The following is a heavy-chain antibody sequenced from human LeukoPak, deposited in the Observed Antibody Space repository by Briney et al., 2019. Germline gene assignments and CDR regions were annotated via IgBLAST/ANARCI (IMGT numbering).Heavy chain of an antibody. J-gene: IGHJ4*02. CDR1: GVTFTNAW. CDR2: ISYDGSNK. CDR3: AKARLGELTSYFDY. Sequence: GGSLRLSCAASGVTFTNAWMNWVRQAPGKGLEWVAVISYDGSNKYYADSVKGRFTISRDNSKNTLYLQMNSLRAEDTAVYYCAKARLGELTSYFDYWGQGTLVTVSS. D-gene: IGHD3-16*01. V-gene: IGHV3-30*18.